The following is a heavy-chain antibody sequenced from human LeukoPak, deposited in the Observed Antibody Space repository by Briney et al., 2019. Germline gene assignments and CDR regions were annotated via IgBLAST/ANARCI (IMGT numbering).Heavy chain of an antibody. D-gene: IGHD6-13*01. CDR1: GFTFSSYS. CDR3: ARASSPAAGYYFDY. J-gene: IGHJ4*02. V-gene: IGHV3-48*04. CDR2: ISSSSSTI. Sequence: TGGSLRLSCAASGFTFSSYSMNWVRQAPGKGLEWVSYISSSSSTIYYADSVKGRFTISRDNAKNSLYLQMNSLRAEDTAVYYCARASSPAAGYYFDYWGQGTLVTVSS.